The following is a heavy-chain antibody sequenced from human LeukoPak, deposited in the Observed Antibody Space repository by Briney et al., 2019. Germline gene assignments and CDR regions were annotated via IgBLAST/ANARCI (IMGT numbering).Heavy chain of an antibody. D-gene: IGHD4-4*01. CDR2: IYPGDSDT. CDR1: GYSFTSYW. V-gene: IGHV5-51*01. CDR3: ARRGLSTTTSFDY. Sequence: GESLKISCKASGYSFTSYWIGWVRQMPGKGLEWMGIIYPGDSDTGYSPSFQGQVTISADKSISTAYLQWSSLKASDTAMYYCARRGLSTTTSFDYWGQGTLVTVSS. J-gene: IGHJ4*02.